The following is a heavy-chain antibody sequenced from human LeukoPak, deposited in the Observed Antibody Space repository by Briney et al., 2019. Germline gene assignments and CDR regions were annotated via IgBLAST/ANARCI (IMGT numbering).Heavy chain of an antibody. D-gene: IGHD6-19*01. V-gene: IGHV4-34*01. J-gene: IGHJ5*02. Sequence: SEALSLTCAVYGGSFSGYYWSWIRQPPGKGLEWIGEINHSGSTNYNPSLKSRVTISVDTSKNQFSLKLSSVTAADTAVYYCARDQWLVHWFVPWGQGTLVTVSS. CDR2: INHSGST. CDR3: ARDQWLVHWFVP. CDR1: GGSFSGYY.